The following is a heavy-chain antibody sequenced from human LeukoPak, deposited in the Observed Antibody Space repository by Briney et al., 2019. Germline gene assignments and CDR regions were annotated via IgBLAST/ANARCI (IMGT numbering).Heavy chain of an antibody. CDR3: ASLDYGGNSNY. V-gene: IGHV3-7*01. CDR2: IKQDGSEK. CDR1: GFTFSSYW. Sequence: PGGSLRLSCAASGFTFSSYWMSWVRQAPGKGLEWVANIKQDGSEKYYVDSVKGRFTISRDNAKNSLYLQMNSLRAEDTAVYYCASLDYGGNSNYWGQGTLVTVSS. D-gene: IGHD4-23*01. J-gene: IGHJ4*02.